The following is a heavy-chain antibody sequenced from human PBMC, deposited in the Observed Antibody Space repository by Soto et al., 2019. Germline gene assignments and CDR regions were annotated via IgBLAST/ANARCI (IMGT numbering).Heavy chain of an antibody. CDR3: ARPGYSNYGPGVDV. V-gene: IGHV3-74*01. CDR2: IDSDGSTT. CDR1: GFTFSVYW. D-gene: IGHD4-4*01. J-gene: IGHJ6*02. Sequence: EVQLVESGGGLVQPGGSLRLSCAASGFTFSVYWMHWVRQAPGKGLVWVSRIDSDGSTTSYADSVKGRCTISRDNAKTTLYLQMNSLRAEATAVYYCARPGYSNYGPGVDVWGQGTTVTVSS.